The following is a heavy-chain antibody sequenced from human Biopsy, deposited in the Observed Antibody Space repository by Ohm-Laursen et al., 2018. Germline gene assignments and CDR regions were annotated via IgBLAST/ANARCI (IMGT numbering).Heavy chain of an antibody. CDR1: VGTFINYA. Sequence: ASVKASCKASVGTFINYAISWVRQAPGQGLEWMGMINPSGSTTSYPQIFQGRVTMTRDTSKSTVYMELSGLRSADTAVYFCARNTGWYGDLYYFDYWGQGTLVTVSS. V-gene: IGHV1-46*01. D-gene: IGHD6-19*01. CDR2: INPSGSTT. CDR3: ARNTGWYGDLYYFDY. J-gene: IGHJ4*02.